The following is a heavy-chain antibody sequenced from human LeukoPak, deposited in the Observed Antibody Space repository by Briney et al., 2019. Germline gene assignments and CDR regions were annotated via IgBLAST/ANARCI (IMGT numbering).Heavy chain of an antibody. J-gene: IGHJ4*02. D-gene: IGHD3-3*01. Sequence: PSQTLSLTCNVSGGSISSGGYYWSWIRQHPGKGLEWIGSIFYSGSTSYNPSLKNRVSFSLDASKNQFSLTLTSVTAADTAVYYCARLYGDLWGQGTLVTVSS. V-gene: IGHV4-31*03. CDR3: ARLYGDL. CDR1: GGSISSGGYY. CDR2: IFYSGST.